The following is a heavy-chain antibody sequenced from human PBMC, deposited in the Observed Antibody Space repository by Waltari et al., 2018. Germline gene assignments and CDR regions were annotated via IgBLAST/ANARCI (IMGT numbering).Heavy chain of an antibody. Sequence: QVQLQESGPGLVKPSETLSLTCTVSGGSISSYYWSWIRQPPGQGLEWIGYIYTSGSTNYNPSLKSRVTISVDTSKNQFSLKLSSVTAADTAVYHCARGVGTIFGVVITPPYYFDYWGQGTLVTVSS. CDR3: ARGVGTIFGVVITPPYYFDY. CDR2: IYTSGST. CDR1: GGSISSYY. D-gene: IGHD3-3*01. V-gene: IGHV4-4*09. J-gene: IGHJ4*02.